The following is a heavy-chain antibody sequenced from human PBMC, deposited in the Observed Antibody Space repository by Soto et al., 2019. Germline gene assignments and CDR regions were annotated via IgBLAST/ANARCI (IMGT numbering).Heavy chain of an antibody. CDR2: IYSGGST. V-gene: IGHV3-53*04. CDR3: ASSGSGWNNSGRRY. CDR1: GFTVSSNY. J-gene: IGHJ4*02. D-gene: IGHD6-19*01. Sequence: QPGGSLRLSCAASGFTVSSNYMSWVRQASGKGLEWVSVIYSGGSTYYADSVKGRFTISRHNSKNTLYLQMNSLRSEDTAVYYCASSGSGWNNSGRRYWGQGTLVTVS.